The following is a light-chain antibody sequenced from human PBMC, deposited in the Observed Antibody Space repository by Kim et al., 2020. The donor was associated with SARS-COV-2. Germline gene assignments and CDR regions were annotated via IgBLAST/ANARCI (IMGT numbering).Light chain of an antibody. Sequence: AIRVTQSPSSFSASTGDRVTITCRASQGISTYLAWYQQKPGKAPELLIYAASTLQSGVPSRFSGSGSGTDFTLTISCLQSEDFATYYCQQYYSYPRTFGQGTKVDIK. CDR3: QQYYSYPRT. V-gene: IGKV1-8*01. CDR1: QGISTY. J-gene: IGKJ1*01. CDR2: AAS.